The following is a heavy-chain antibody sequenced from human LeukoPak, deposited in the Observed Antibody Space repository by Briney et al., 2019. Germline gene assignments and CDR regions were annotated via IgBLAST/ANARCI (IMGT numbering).Heavy chain of an antibody. V-gene: IGHV3-21*01. CDR2: IDTTSTYI. J-gene: IGHJ4*02. Sequence: GGSLRLSCAASGFTFSSFNMNWVRQAPGKGLEWVASIDTTSTYIFYADSVRGRFTISRDNAKNSLYLQMNSLRAEDTAVYYCARDTSGFDYWGQGTLVTVSS. CDR3: ARDTSGFDY. D-gene: IGHD3-3*01. CDR1: GFTFSSFN.